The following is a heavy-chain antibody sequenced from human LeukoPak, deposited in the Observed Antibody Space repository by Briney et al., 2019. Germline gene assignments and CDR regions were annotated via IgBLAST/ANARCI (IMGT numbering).Heavy chain of an antibody. D-gene: IGHD3-22*01. CDR3: AKDGTAYYYDSSGYSTVADY. J-gene: IGHJ4*02. CDR1: GFTFSSYA. Sequence: GGSLRLSCAASGFTFSSYAMSWVRQASGKGLEWVSAISGSGGSTYYADSVKGRFTISRDNSKNTLYLQMNSLRAEDTAVYYCAKDGTAYYYDSSGYSTVADYWGQGTLVTVSS. V-gene: IGHV3-23*01. CDR2: ISGSGGST.